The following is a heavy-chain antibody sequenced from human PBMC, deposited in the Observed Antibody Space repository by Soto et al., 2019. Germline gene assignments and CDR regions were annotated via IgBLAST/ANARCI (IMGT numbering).Heavy chain of an antibody. Sequence: PSETLSLTCTVSGGSVSSGSYYWSWIRQPPGKGLEWIGYIYYSGSTNYHPSLKSRVTISVDTSKNQFSLKLSSVTAADTAVYYCASKASGGFDYWGQGTLVTVSS. D-gene: IGHD2-15*01. CDR1: GGSVSSGSYY. J-gene: IGHJ4*02. V-gene: IGHV4-61*01. CDR2: IYYSGST. CDR3: ASKASGGFDY.